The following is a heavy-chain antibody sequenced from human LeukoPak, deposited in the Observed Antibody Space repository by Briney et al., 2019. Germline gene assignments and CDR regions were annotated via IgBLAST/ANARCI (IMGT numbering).Heavy chain of an antibody. J-gene: IGHJ4*02. CDR3: LQDFRRYQDF. V-gene: IGHV3-23*01. D-gene: IGHD1-26*01. Sequence: GGSLRLSCAASGFTFSSFDMSWVRQAPGKGLEWVATINGRGISTYYANSVKGRFTISRDNSRNTLYPQMNRLRAADPALYYCLQDFRRYQDFWGQGTLVTASS. CDR1: GFTFSSFD. CDR2: INGRGIST.